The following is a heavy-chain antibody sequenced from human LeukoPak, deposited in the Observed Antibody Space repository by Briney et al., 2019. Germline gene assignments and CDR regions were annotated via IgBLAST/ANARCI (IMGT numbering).Heavy chain of an antibody. CDR2: ISYDGSNK. CDR3: ARDLAAAGGYYGMDV. Sequence: GGSLGLSCAASGFTFSSYAMHWVRQAPGKGLEWVAVISYDGSNKYYADSVKGRFTISRDNSKNTLYLQMNSLRAEDTAVYYCARDLAAAGGYYGMDVWGQGTTVTVSS. D-gene: IGHD6-13*01. J-gene: IGHJ6*02. V-gene: IGHV3-30-3*01. CDR1: GFTFSSYA.